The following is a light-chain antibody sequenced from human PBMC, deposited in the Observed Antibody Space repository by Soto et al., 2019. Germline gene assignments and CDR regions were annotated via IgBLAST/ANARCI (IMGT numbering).Light chain of an antibody. Sequence: SVLTQPPSASGSPGQSVTISCTGTCSDVGGYNYVSWYQQHPGKAPKLMIYEVSKRPSGVPDRFSGSKSGNTASLTVSGLQADDEADYYCSSYGGSNTFGVFGTGTKVTVL. V-gene: IGLV2-8*01. CDR2: EVS. J-gene: IGLJ1*01. CDR1: CSDVGGYNY. CDR3: SSYGGSNTFGV.